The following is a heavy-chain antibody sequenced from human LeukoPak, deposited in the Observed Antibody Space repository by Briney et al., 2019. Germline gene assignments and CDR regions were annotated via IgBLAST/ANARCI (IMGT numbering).Heavy chain of an antibody. V-gene: IGHV3-53*04. CDR2: IYSGGST. Sequence: GGSLRLSCAASGFTVSSNYMSWVRQAPGKGLEWVSVIYSGGSTYYTDSVKGRFTISRHNSKNTLYLQMNSLRAEDTAVYYCASPSGSYYRDYYYGMDVWGQGTTVTVSS. CDR3: ASPSGSYYRDYYYGMDV. J-gene: IGHJ6*02. CDR1: GFTVSSNY. D-gene: IGHD1-26*01.